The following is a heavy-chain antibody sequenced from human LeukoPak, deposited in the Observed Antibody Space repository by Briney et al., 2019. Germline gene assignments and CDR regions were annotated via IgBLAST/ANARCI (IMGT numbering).Heavy chain of an antibody. CDR3: AKREARSFEF. J-gene: IGHJ4*02. CDR1: GFTFSSSF. V-gene: IGHV3-23*01. CDR2: FSGSSGNI. D-gene: IGHD5-24*01. Sequence: GGSLRLSCVASGFTFSSSFLSWVRQAPGKGLEWVSTFSGSSGNIYYADSVKGRFTISRDNYKNTVYLQMNSLRADDTALYYCAKREARSFEFWGQGTLVTVSS.